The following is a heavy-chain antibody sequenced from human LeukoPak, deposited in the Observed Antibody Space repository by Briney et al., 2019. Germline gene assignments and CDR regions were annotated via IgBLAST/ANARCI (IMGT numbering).Heavy chain of an antibody. V-gene: IGHV3-23*01. D-gene: IGHD3-22*01. Sequence: GGSLRLSCAASGFTFSSYAMSWVRQAPGKGLEWVSAISGSGGSTYYADSVKGRLTISRDNSKNTLYLQMNSLRAEDTAVYYCAKDPYYYDSEYFDYWGQGTLVTVSS. J-gene: IGHJ4*02. CDR1: GFTFSSYA. CDR3: AKDPYYYDSEYFDY. CDR2: ISGSGGST.